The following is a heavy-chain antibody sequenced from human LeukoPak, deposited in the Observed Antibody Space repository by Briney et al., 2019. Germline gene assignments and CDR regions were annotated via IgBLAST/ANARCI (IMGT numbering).Heavy chain of an antibody. Sequence: PSETLSLTCTVSGGSISSYYWGWIRQPPGKGLEWIGSIYYSGSTYYNPSLKSRVTISVDTSRNQFSLKLSSVTAADAAVYYCARDYYDSSGYYARGEYFQHWGQGTLVTVSS. D-gene: IGHD3-22*01. CDR3: ARDYYDSSGYYARGEYFQH. J-gene: IGHJ1*01. V-gene: IGHV4-39*07. CDR1: GGSISSYY. CDR2: IYYSGST.